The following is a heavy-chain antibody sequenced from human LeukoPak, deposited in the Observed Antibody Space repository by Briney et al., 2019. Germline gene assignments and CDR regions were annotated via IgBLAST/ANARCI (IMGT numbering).Heavy chain of an antibody. V-gene: IGHV3-9*01. Sequence: GGSLRLSWAASGFTFDDYAMHWVRHAPGKGLEWVSGISWNSGSIGYADSVKGRFTISRDNAKNSLYLQMNSLRAEDTALYYCAKDMVSYGGVLDYWGQGTLVTVSS. J-gene: IGHJ4*02. CDR1: GFTFDDYA. D-gene: IGHD2-8*01. CDR2: ISWNSGSI. CDR3: AKDMVSYGGVLDY.